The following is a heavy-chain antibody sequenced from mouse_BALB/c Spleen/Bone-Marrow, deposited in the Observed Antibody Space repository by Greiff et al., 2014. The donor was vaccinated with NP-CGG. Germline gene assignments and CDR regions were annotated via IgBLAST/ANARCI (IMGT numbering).Heavy chain of an antibody. Sequence: QVQLQQPGAELVRPGSSVKISCKASGYAFSGYWMNWVKQRPGQGLEWIGQIYPGDGDTNYNGKFKGKATLTADKSSSTAYMQLSSLTSEDSAVYFCARQYGNYFDYWGQGTTLTVSS. V-gene: IGHV1-80*01. J-gene: IGHJ2*01. CDR1: GYAFSGYW. D-gene: IGHD2-10*02. CDR2: IYPGDGDT. CDR3: ARQYGNYFDY.